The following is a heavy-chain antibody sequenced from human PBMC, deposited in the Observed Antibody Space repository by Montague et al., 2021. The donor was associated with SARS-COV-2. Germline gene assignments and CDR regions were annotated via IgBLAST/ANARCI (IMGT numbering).Heavy chain of an antibody. D-gene: IGHD1-26*01. CDR2: IYYNGST. Sequence: SETLSLTCTVSGGSISSSSYYWGWIRQPPGKGLEWIRCIYYNGSTYYNPSRKSRVSMSVDKSWNQFSLRLTAVTAADTAIYYCARKGSGRSDLDYWGQGTLVTVSS. CDR1: GGSISSSSYY. V-gene: IGHV4-39*07. CDR3: ARKGSGRSDLDY. J-gene: IGHJ4*02.